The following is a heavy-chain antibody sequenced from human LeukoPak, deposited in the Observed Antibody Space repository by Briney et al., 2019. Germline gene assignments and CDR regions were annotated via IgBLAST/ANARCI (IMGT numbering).Heavy chain of an antibody. CDR3: ARDLEGLERYFDY. Sequence: GASVKVSCKASGYTLTGYYMHWVRQAPGQGLEWMGWINPDSGGTKYAQKFQGRVSMTRDTDISTAYMELSRLGFDDTAVYYCARDLEGLERYFDYWGQGALVTVSS. V-gene: IGHV1-2*02. CDR2: INPDSGGT. D-gene: IGHD3/OR15-3a*01. J-gene: IGHJ4*02. CDR1: GYTLTGYY.